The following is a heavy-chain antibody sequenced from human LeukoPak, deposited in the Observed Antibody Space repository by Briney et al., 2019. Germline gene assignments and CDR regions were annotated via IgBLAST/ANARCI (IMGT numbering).Heavy chain of an antibody. CDR1: GYTFTSYA. D-gene: IGHD6-19*01. J-gene: IGHJ1*01. Sequence: ASVKVSCKASGYTFTSYAMNWVRQAPGQGLEWMGWINTNTGNPTYAQGFTGRFVFSLDTSVSTAYLQISSPKAEDTAVYYCARGEQWLVQGTFQHWGQGTLVAVSS. V-gene: IGHV7-4-1*02. CDR3: ARGEQWLVQGTFQH. CDR2: INTNTGNP.